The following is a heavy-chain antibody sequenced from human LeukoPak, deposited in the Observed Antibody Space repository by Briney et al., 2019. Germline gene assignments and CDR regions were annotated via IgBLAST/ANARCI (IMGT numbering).Heavy chain of an antibody. CDR2: MQRDGAGK. CDR3: ARDLNWAFYY. Sequence: QAGGSLRLSCAVSGFTVSTYGIQWVRQAPGKGLEWVALMQRDGAGKYFADSVRGRFTISRDMSRNTFYLQMSSLTAEDTAVYYCARDLNWAFYYWGQGTLVTVSS. D-gene: IGHD7-27*01. V-gene: IGHV3-30*02. J-gene: IGHJ4*02. CDR1: GFTVSTYG.